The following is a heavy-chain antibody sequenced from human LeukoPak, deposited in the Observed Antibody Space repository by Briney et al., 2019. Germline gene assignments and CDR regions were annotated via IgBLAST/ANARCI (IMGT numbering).Heavy chain of an antibody. CDR2: IRSKAYGETA. V-gene: IGHV3-49*03. CDR1: GFTFSSYG. CDR3: TRDRGAYNLYDY. J-gene: IGHJ4*02. D-gene: IGHD1-1*01. Sequence: AGGSLRLSCATSGFTFSSYGFHWIRQAPGKGLEWVGFIRSKAYGETADYAASVKGRFTISRDDSKAIAYLQMNSLKTEDAAVYHCTRDRGAYNLYDYWGQGTLVTVSS.